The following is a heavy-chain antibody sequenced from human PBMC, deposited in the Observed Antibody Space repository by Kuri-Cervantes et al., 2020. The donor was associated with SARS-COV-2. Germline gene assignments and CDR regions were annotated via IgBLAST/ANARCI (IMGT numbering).Heavy chain of an antibody. V-gene: IGHV1-18*01. Sequence: ASVKVSCKASGYTFTNYGISWVRQAPGQGLEWMGWISAYNDSINYAQKLQGRVTMTTDTSTSTAYMDLRSLRSDDTAVYYCARNIAARPADYYYYAMDAWGQGTTVTVSS. CDR1: GYTFTNYG. CDR2: ISAYNDSI. CDR3: ARNIAARPADYYYYAMDA. J-gene: IGHJ6*02. D-gene: IGHD6-6*01.